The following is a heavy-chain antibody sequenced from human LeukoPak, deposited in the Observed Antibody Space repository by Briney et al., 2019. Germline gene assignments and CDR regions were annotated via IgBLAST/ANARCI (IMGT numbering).Heavy chain of an antibody. D-gene: IGHD6-13*01. V-gene: IGHV3-30*18. Sequence: QAGRSLRLSCAASGFTFSSYGMHWVRPAPGKGLEWVAVISYDGSNKYYADSVKGRFTISRDNSKNTLYLQMNSLRAEDTAVYYCAKEEIAAAGTYYYYGMDVWGQGTTVTVSS. J-gene: IGHJ6*02. CDR2: ISYDGSNK. CDR3: AKEEIAAAGTYYYYGMDV. CDR1: GFTFSSYG.